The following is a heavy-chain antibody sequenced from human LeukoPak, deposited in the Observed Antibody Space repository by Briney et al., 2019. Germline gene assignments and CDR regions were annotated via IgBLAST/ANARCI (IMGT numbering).Heavy chain of an antibody. J-gene: IGHJ4*02. CDR2: INHSGGT. V-gene: IGHV4-34*01. CDR1: GVSFSGYY. CDR3: ARQANYYYDSSGYYYFDY. Sequence: PSETLSLTCAVYGVSFSGYYWSWIRQPPGKGLEWVWEINHSGGTNYNPSLKSRVTISVDTSKNQFSLKLSSVTAADTAVYYCARQANYYYDSSGYYYFDYWGQGTLVTVSS. D-gene: IGHD3-22*01.